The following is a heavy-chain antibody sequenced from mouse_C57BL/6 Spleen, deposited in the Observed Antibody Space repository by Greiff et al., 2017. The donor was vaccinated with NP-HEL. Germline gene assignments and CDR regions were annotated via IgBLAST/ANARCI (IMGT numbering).Heavy chain of an antibody. D-gene: IGHD4-1*01. Sequence: EVQLQQSGPELVKPGASVKISCKASGYTFTDYYMNWVKQSHGKSLEWIGDINPNNGGTSYNQKFKGKATLTVDKSSSTAYMELRSLTSEDSAVYYCARCNWDLAYFDYWGQGTTLTVSS. CDR1: GYTFTDYY. CDR2: INPNNGGT. V-gene: IGHV1-26*01. J-gene: IGHJ2*01. CDR3: ARCNWDLAYFDY.